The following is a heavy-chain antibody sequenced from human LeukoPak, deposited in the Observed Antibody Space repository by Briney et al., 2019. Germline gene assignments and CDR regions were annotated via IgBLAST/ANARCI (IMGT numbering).Heavy chain of an antibody. J-gene: IGHJ4*02. CDR1: GGSFSGYY. CDR3: ASRYYDDSSGYYTILFDYFDY. D-gene: IGHD3-22*01. CDR2: INRSGST. V-gene: IGHV4-34*01. Sequence: PSETLSLTCAVYGGSFSGYYWSWIRQPPGKGLEWIGEINRSGSTNYNPSLKSRVTISVDTSKNQFSLKLSSVTAADTAVYYCASRYYDDSSGYYTILFDYFDYWGQGTLVTVSS.